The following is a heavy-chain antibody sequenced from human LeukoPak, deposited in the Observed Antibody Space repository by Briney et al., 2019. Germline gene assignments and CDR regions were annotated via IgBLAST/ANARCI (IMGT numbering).Heavy chain of an antibody. CDR1: GYTFTSYY. V-gene: IGHV1-46*01. Sequence: ASVKVSCKASGYTFTSYYMHWERQAPGQGLEWMGIINPTRDSTSYAQKFQGRVTMTRDTSTSTVYMELSSLRSEDTAVYYCARGGGVGSGSYTIQEDWGQGTLVTVSS. D-gene: IGHD3-10*01. CDR2: INPTRDST. CDR3: ARGGGVGSGSYTIQED. J-gene: IGHJ4*02.